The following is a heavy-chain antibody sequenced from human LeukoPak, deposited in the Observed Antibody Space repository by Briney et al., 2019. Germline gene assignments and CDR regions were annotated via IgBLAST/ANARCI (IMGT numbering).Heavy chain of an antibody. D-gene: IGHD1-14*01. J-gene: IGHJ6*02. Sequence: GGSLRLSCAASGFTVSSNYMSWVRQAPGKGLEWVSVIYSGGSTYYADSVKGRFTISRDNSKNTLYLQMNSLKAEDTAVYYCARDRYGRNYGMDVWGQGTTVTVSS. CDR2: IYSGGST. CDR1: GFTVSSNY. CDR3: ARDRYGRNYGMDV. V-gene: IGHV3-53*01.